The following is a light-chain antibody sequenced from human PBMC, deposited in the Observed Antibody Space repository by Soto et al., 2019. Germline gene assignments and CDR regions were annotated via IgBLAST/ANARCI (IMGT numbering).Light chain of an antibody. CDR3: QVWDSSSDHVV. J-gene: IGLJ2*01. CDR1: NIGSKS. V-gene: IGLV3-21*04. Sequence: SYELTQPPSVSVAPGKTARITCGGNNIGSKSVNWYPQKPGQAPVLVIYYDSDRPSGIPERFSGSNSGNTATLTISRVEAGDEADYYCQVWDSSSDHVVFGGGTKLTVL. CDR2: YDS.